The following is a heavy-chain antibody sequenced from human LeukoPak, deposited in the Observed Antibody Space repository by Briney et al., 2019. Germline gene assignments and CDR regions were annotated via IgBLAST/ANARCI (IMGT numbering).Heavy chain of an antibody. V-gene: IGHV3-7*01. CDR1: GFTFSNYW. Sequence: PGGSLRLSCAASGFTFSNYWMSWVRQAPGGGLEWVANIKEDGSEKYYVESVKGRFTISRDNARNSLYLQMNSLRAEDTAVYYCASGRQLGYWGQGTLVTVSS. J-gene: IGHJ4*02. CDR3: ASGRQLGY. D-gene: IGHD6-13*01. CDR2: IKEDGSEK.